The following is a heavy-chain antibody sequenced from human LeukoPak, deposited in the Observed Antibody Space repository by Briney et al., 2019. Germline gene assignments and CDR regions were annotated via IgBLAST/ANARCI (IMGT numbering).Heavy chain of an antibody. Sequence: GGSLRLSCAASGFTFSSYAMSWVRQAPGKGLEWVSAISGSGGSTYYADSVKGRFTISRDNSKNTPYLQMNSLRAEDTAVYYCAKGGRTITMIVVSYFDYWGQGTLVTVSS. CDR3: AKGGRTITMIVVSYFDY. V-gene: IGHV3-23*01. J-gene: IGHJ4*02. D-gene: IGHD3-22*01. CDR2: ISGSGGST. CDR1: GFTFSSYA.